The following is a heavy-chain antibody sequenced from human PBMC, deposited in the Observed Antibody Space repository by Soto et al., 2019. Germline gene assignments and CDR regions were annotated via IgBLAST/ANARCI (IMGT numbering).Heavy chain of an antibody. J-gene: IGHJ5*02. CDR1: GGSISSGGYS. CDR2: IYHSGST. Sequence: PSETLSLTCAVSGGSISSGGYSWSWIRQPPGKGLEWIGYIYHSGSTYYNPSLKSRVTISVDRSKNQFSLKLSSVTAADTAVYYCARDSDYYGSLDPWGQGTLVTVSS. V-gene: IGHV4-30-2*01. CDR3: ARDSDYYGSLDP. D-gene: IGHD3-10*01.